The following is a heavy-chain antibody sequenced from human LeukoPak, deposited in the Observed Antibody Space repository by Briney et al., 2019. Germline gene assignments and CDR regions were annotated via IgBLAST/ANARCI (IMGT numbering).Heavy chain of an antibody. J-gene: IGHJ3*02. V-gene: IGHV3-43*02. CDR2: IGGDGGGT. CDR1: GFTFDDYA. D-gene: IGHD3-9*01. Sequence: PGGSRRLSCAASGFTFDDYAMHWVRQAPGRGLEWVSLIGGDGGGTSYADSVKGRFTISRDASKNTLYLQMNSLRVEDTAVYYCARSSHYDILTGYSEEDAFDIWGQGTTVTVSS. CDR3: ARSSHYDILTGYSEEDAFDI.